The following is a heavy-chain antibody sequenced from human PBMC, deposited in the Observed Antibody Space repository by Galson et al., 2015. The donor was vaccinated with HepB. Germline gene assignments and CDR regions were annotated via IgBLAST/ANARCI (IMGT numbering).Heavy chain of an antibody. CDR3: ARGELTGQLYYFDY. CDR2: IWYDGSNK. Sequence: SLRLSCAASGFTFSSYGMHWVRQAPGKGLEWVAVIWYDGSNKYYADSVKGRFTISRDNSKNTLYLQMNSLRAEDTAVYYCARGELTGQLYYFDYWGQGTLVTVSS. J-gene: IGHJ4*02. V-gene: IGHV3-33*01. CDR1: GFTFSSYG. D-gene: IGHD7-27*01.